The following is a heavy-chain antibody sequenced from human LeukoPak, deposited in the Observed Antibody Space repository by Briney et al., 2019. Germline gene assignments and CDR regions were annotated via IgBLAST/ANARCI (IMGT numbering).Heavy chain of an antibody. J-gene: IGHJ4*02. CDR3: ARVSLGITIFGVVTY. V-gene: IGHV3-66*01. CDR1: GFTVSSNY. Sequence: PGGSLRLSCAASGFTVSSNYMSWVRQAPGKGLEWVSVIYSGGSTYYADSVKGRFTISRDNSKNTLYLQMNSLRAEDTAVYYCARVSLGITIFGVVTYWGQGTLVTVSS. D-gene: IGHD3-3*01. CDR2: IYSGGST.